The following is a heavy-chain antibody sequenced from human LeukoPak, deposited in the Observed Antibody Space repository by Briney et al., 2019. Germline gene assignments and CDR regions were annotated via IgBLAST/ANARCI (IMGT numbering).Heavy chain of an antibody. V-gene: IGHV4-39*07. CDR2: IYYSGYT. J-gene: IGHJ4*02. CDR3: AREGRDGYNPFDY. Sequence: PSETLSLTCTVYGGSISSYPSYWGWIRQPPGKGLEWIGNIYYSGYTYYNPSLTSRVTISVDTSKDQFSLKLSSVTAADTTVYYCAREGRDGYNPFDYWGQGTLVTVSS. CDR1: GGSISSYPSY. D-gene: IGHD5-24*01.